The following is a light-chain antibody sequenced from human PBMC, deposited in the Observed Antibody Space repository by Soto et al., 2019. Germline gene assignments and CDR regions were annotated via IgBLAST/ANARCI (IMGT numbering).Light chain of an antibody. J-gene: IGKJ2*01. CDR2: DAS. CDR3: QQYNNWPPYT. V-gene: IGKV3-15*01. CDR1: QSVGSD. Sequence: EIVMTQSPATLSVSPGGRATLSCRASQSVGSDLAWYQQKPGQAPRLLIYDASTRATGVPARLSGSGSGADFTLTISSLQSEDFAVYYCQQYNNWPPYTFGQGTKVEIK.